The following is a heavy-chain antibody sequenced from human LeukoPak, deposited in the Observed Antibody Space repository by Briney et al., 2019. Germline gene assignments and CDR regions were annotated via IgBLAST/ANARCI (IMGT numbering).Heavy chain of an antibody. D-gene: IGHD5-18*01. CDR3: ASGRGYSYGRIDY. CDR2: ISSGSSYI. Sequence: GGSLRLSCAASGFTFSSYSMNWVRQAPGKGLEWVSSISSGSSYIYYADSVKGRFTISRDDAKNSLYLQMNSLRAEDTAVYYCASGRGYSYGRIDYWGQGTLVTVSS. J-gene: IGHJ4*02. CDR1: GFTFSSYS. V-gene: IGHV3-21*01.